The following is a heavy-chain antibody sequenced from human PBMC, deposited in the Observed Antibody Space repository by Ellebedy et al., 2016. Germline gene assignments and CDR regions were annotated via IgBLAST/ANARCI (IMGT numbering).Heavy chain of an antibody. Sequence: SETLSLTCAVYGGSFSGYYWSWIRQPPGKGLEWIGSIYYSGSTYYNPSLKSRVTISVDTSKNQFSLKLSSVTAADTAVYYCARLHTYYDFWSGSNRNAFDYWGQGTLVTVSS. J-gene: IGHJ4*02. CDR1: GGSFSGYY. D-gene: IGHD3-3*01. V-gene: IGHV4-34*01. CDR3: ARLHTYYDFWSGSNRNAFDY. CDR2: IYYSGST.